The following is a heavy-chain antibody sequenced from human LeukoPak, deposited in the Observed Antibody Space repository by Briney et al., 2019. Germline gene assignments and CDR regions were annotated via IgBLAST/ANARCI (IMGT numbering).Heavy chain of an antibody. CDR1: GFTFSDSY. CDR3: SRDPRHNDY. J-gene: IGHJ4*02. Sequence: GGSLRLSCAASGFTFSDSYMTWIRQAPGKGLELLSYISGSSSDVNYIDSVRGRFTISRDNAKNSLYLHMSSLTVEDTAVYYCSRDPRHNDYWGQGTLVTVSS. CDR2: ISGSSSDV. V-gene: IGHV3-11*01.